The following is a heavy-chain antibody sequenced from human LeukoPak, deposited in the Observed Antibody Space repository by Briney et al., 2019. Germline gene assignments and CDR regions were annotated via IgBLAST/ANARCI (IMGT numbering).Heavy chain of an antibody. J-gene: IGHJ4*02. CDR1: GFTFSSYG. CDR2: IWYDGSNK. D-gene: IGHD6-13*01. V-gene: IGHV3-33*01. Sequence: PGGSLRLSCVASGFTFSSYGMHWVRQAPGKGLEWVAVIWYDGSNKYYADSVKGRFTISRDNSENTLYLQMNSLRAEDTALYYCARDGETTGSISSWFDYWGQGTLVTVSS. CDR3: ARDGETTGSISSWFDY.